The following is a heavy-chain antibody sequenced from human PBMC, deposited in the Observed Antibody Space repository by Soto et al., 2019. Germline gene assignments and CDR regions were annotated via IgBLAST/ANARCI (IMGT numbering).Heavy chain of an antibody. CDR2: ISYDGSNK. J-gene: IGHJ4*02. CDR3: AKVAGIPN. CDR1: GFTFSSYG. V-gene: IGHV3-30*18. D-gene: IGHD5-18*01. Sequence: QVQLVESGGGVVQPGRSLRLSCAASGFTFSSYGMHWVRQAPGKGLEWVAVISYDGSNKYYADSVKGRFTISRDNSKNTLYLQMNSLRAEDTAVYYCAKVAGIPNWGQGTLVTVSS.